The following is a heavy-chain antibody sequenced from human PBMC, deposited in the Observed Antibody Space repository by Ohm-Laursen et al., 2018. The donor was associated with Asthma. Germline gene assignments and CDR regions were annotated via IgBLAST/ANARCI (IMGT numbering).Heavy chain of an antibody. CDR3: AKDVLGFVAAAQD. Sequence: SLRLSCAASGFTFTSYVMHWVRQAPGKGLEWVAVISFDGSNKYYADSVKGRFTISRDNSKNTLYLQMNSLRAEDTAIYYCAKDVLGFVAAAQDWGQGTLVTVSS. J-gene: IGHJ4*02. D-gene: IGHD6-13*01. V-gene: IGHV3-30*18. CDR1: GFTFTSYV. CDR2: ISFDGSNK.